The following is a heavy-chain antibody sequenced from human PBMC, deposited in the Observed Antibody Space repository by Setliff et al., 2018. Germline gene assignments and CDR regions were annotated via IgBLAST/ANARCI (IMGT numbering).Heavy chain of an antibody. CDR3: AKGRGEMDS. J-gene: IGHJ4*02. CDR1: GDSMSFSY. CDR2: IYYSGST. D-gene: IGHD3-10*01. V-gene: IGHV4-59*01. Sequence: SETLSLTCSASGDSMSFSYWSWIRQPPGKGLEWIGYIYYSGSTDSHPSLKSRVSISIDTSKNQFSLNVRSVTAADTAIYYCAKGRGEMDSWVQGIQVTVSS.